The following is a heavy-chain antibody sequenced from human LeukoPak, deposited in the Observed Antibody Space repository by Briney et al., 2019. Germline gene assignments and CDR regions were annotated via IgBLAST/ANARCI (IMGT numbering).Heavy chain of an antibody. Sequence: ASVKVSCKASGYTFTGYYMHWVRQAPGQGLEWMGWINPNSGGTNYAQKFQGRVTMTRDTSISTAYMELSRLRSDDTAVYYCARVVWFGELLSALDYWGQGTLVTVSS. CDR3: ARVVWFGELLSALDY. J-gene: IGHJ4*02. V-gene: IGHV1-2*02. CDR1: GYTFTGYY. D-gene: IGHD3-10*01. CDR2: INPNSGGT.